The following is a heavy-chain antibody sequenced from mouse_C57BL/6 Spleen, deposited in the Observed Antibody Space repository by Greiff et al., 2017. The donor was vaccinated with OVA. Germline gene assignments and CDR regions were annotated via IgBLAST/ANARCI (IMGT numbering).Heavy chain of an antibody. V-gene: IGHV5-4*01. D-gene: IGHD2-4*01. CDR2: ISDGGSYT. CDR1: GFTFSSYA. Sequence: EVMLVESGGGLVKPGGSLKLSCAASGFTFSSYAMSWVRQTPEKRLEWVATISDGGSYTYYPDNVKGRFTISRDNAKNNLYLQMSHLKSEDTAMYYCARDGGYYDPYAMDYWGQGTSVTVSS. CDR3: ARDGGYYDPYAMDY. J-gene: IGHJ4*01.